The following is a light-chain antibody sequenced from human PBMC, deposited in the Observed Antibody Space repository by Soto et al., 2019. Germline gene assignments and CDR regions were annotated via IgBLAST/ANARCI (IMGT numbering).Light chain of an antibody. Sequence: QSALTQPASVSGSPGQSITISCTGTSSDIGGYNYVSWYQQHPGKAPKLMIYEVTNRPSGVSIRFSGSKSGNTASLTISGLQAEDEADYYCSSYTSSSAPHVVFGGGTQLTVL. CDR1: SSDIGGYNY. J-gene: IGLJ2*01. CDR2: EVT. CDR3: SSYTSSSAPHVV. V-gene: IGLV2-14*03.